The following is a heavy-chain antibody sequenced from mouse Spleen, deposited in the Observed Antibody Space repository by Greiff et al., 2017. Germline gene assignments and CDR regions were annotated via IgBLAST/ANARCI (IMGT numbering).Heavy chain of an antibody. V-gene: IGHV1-26*01. CDR1: GYTFTDYY. J-gene: IGHJ4*01. CDR2: INPNNGGT. D-gene: IGHD2-1*01. Sequence: EVQLQQSGPELVKPGASVKISCKASGYTFTDYYMNWVKQSHGKSLEWIGDINPNNGGTIYNQKFKGKATLTVDKSSSTAYMELRSLTSEDTAVYYCARNYRDAMDYWGQGTSVTVSS. CDR3: ARNYRDAMDY.